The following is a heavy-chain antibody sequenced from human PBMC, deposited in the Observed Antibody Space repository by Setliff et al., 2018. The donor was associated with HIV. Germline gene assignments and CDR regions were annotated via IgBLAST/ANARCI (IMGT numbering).Heavy chain of an antibody. CDR3: STSPRGLGVAATGRRYLHH. CDR1: GYILTELS. J-gene: IGHJ1*01. D-gene: IGHD6-19*01. CDR2: FDPEDGET. Sequence: ASVKVSCKVSGYILTELSRHWVRQAPGKGLEWMGGFDPEDGETISAQKFQGRVTMTEDTSTDTAYMELRSLRSEDTDVYYCSTSPRGLGVAATGRRYLHHWGQGTLVTVSS. V-gene: IGHV1-24*01.